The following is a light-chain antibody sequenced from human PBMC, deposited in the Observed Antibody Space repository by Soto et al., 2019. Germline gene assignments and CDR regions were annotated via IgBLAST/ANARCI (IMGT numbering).Light chain of an antibody. J-gene: IGLJ2*01. CDR2: KNN. CDR3: APWDDTLSARL. Sequence: QSVLTQPPSASGTPGQRVTISCSGSSSNIGSKYTYWYQQFPGTAPKLLIYKNNQRPSGVPDRFSGSKSGTSASLAISGLRCEDEADYYCAPWDDTLSARLFGGGTKLPVL. V-gene: IGLV1-47*01. CDR1: SSNIGSKY.